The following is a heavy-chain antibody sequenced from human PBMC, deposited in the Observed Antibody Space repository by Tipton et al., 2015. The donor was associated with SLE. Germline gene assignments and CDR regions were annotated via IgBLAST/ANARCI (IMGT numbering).Heavy chain of an antibody. CDR3: ARETNDAFDI. CDR1: GFTFGSYA. J-gene: IGHJ3*02. V-gene: IGHV3-30*14. CDR2: ISYDGSNK. Sequence: SLRLSCAASGFTFGSYAMHWVRQAPGKGLEWVAVISYDGSNKYYADSVKGRFTISRDISKNTLYLQMNSLRAEDTAVYYCARETNDAFDIWGQGTMVTVSS.